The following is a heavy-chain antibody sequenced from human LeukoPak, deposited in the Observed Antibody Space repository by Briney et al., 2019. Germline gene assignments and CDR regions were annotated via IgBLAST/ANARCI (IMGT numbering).Heavy chain of an antibody. J-gene: IGHJ4*02. Sequence: ASVKVSCKVSGYAFTDYYMHWVQQAPGKGLEWMGLVDPEDGETIYAEKFQGRVTITADTSTDTDYMELSSLRSEDTAVYYCATVASREVGATFDYWGQGTLVTVSS. CDR1: GYAFTDYY. CDR3: ATVASREVGATFDY. CDR2: VDPEDGET. V-gene: IGHV1-69-2*01. D-gene: IGHD1-26*01.